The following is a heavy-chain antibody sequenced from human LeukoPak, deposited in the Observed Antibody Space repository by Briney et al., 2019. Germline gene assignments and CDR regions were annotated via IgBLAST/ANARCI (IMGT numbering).Heavy chain of an antibody. CDR2: ISGSGGST. CDR3: AMSWYGDYRYFDY. Sequence: PGGSLRLSCAASGFTFSSYAVSWVRQAPGKGLEWVSAISGSGGSTYYADSVKGRFTISRDNSKNTPYLQMNSLRAEDTAVYYCAMSWYGDYRYFDYWGQGTLVTVSS. V-gene: IGHV3-23*01. D-gene: IGHD4-17*01. CDR1: GFTFSSYA. J-gene: IGHJ4*02.